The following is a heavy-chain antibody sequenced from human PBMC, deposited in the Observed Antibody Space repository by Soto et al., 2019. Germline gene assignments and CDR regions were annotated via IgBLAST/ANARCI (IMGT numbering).Heavy chain of an antibody. V-gene: IGHV4-34*01. CDR2: INHSGST. J-gene: IGHJ4*02. CDR1: GGSFSGYY. Sequence: SETLSLTCAVYGGSFSGYYWSWIRQPPGKGLEWIGEINHSGSTNYNPSLKSRVTISVDTSKNQFSLKLSSVTAADTAVYYCARRPLRPDSWGQGTLVTVSS. CDR3: ARRPLRPDS. D-gene: IGHD6-6*01.